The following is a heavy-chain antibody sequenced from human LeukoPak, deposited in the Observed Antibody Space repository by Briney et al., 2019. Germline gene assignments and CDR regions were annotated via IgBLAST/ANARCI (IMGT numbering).Heavy chain of an antibody. J-gene: IGHJ4*02. CDR1: GGSFSGYY. CDR2: INHSGST. V-gene: IGHV4-34*01. CDR3: ARGDSLVSHFDY. Sequence: SETLSLTCAVYGGSFSGYYWSWIRQPPGKGLEWIGEINHSGSTNYNPSLKSRVTISVDTSKNQFSLKLSSVTAADTAVYYCARGDSLVSHFDYWGQGTLVTVSS. D-gene: IGHD2-8*01.